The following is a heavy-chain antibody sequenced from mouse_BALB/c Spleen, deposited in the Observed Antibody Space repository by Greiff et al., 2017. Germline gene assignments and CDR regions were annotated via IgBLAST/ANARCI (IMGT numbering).Heavy chain of an antibody. CDR2: IDPANGNT. Sequence: VQLKQSGAELVKPGASVKLSCTASGFNIKDTYMHWVKQRPEQGLEWIGRIDPANGNTKYDPKFQGKATITADTSSNTAYLQLSSLTSEDTAVYYCARSYYYGSTSGDYWGQGTTLTVSS. CDR1: GFNIKDTY. V-gene: IGHV14-3*02. CDR3: ARSYYYGSTSGDY. J-gene: IGHJ2*01. D-gene: IGHD1-1*01.